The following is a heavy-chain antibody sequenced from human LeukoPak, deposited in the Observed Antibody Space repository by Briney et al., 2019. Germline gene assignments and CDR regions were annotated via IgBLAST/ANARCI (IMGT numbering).Heavy chain of an antibody. J-gene: IGHJ5*02. Sequence: PSQTLSFTCTVSGGSISSGDYHWSWIRQPPGKGLEWIGYIYYSGSTYYNPSLKSRVTISVDTSKNQFSLKLSSVTAADTAVYYCARQEYSGYDSANWFDPWGQGTLVTVSS. CDR3: ARQEYSGYDSANWFDP. V-gene: IGHV4-30-4*01. CDR1: GGSISSGDYH. D-gene: IGHD5-12*01. CDR2: IYYSGST.